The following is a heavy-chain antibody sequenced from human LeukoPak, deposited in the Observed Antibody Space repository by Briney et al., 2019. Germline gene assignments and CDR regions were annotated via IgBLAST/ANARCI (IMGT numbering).Heavy chain of an antibody. V-gene: IGHV3-23*01. J-gene: IGHJ4*02. CDR3: AKLSSPGPYYFDY. D-gene: IGHD3-10*01. Sequence: GGSLRLPCAASGFTFSSYAMSWVRQAPGKGLEWVSAISGSGGSTYYADSVKGRFTISRDNSKNTLYLQMNSLRAEDTAVYYCAKLSSPGPYYFDYWGQGTLVTVSS. CDR2: ISGSGGST. CDR1: GFTFSSYA.